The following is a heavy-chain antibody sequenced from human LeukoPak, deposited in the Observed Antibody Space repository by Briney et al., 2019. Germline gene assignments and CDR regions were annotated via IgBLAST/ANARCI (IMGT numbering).Heavy chain of an antibody. CDR3: ARASSGWSAGWFNP. Sequence: GGSLRLSCAASGFTFNSYWMSWVRQAPGKGLEWVANIKQDGSEKYYVDSAKGRFTISRDNAKNSLYLQMNSLRAEDTAVYYCARASSGWSAGWFNPWGQGNLVTVSS. D-gene: IGHD6-19*01. J-gene: IGHJ5*02. V-gene: IGHV3-7*01. CDR1: GFTFNSYW. CDR2: IKQDGSEK.